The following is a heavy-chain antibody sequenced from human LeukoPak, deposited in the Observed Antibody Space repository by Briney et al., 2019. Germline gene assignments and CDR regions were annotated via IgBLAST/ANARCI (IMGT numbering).Heavy chain of an antibody. CDR2: ISGFNT. Sequence: GGSLRLSCTTSGFAFSNYAMNWVRQAPGKGPEWVSGISGFNTYYADSVKGRFTIFRDNSKNVLYLQMDRLRAEDTAVYSCAKDVCTSPRCLLYFDSWGQGTLVNVTS. J-gene: IGHJ4*02. CDR3: AKDVCTSPRCLLYFDS. V-gene: IGHV3-23*01. D-gene: IGHD2-8*01. CDR1: GFAFSNYA.